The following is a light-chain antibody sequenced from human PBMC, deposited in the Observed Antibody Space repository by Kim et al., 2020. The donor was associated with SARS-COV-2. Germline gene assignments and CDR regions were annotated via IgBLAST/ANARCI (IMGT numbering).Light chain of an antibody. CDR1: SSDVGGYNY. CDR3: CSYAGSYTLV. Sequence: GQSVTISCTGSSSDVGGYNYVSWYRQHPGKAPKLMIYDVNKRPSGVPDRFSSSKSGNTASLTISGLQAEDEADYYCCSYAGSYTLVFGGGTQLTVL. CDR2: DVN. V-gene: IGLV2-11*01. J-gene: IGLJ3*02.